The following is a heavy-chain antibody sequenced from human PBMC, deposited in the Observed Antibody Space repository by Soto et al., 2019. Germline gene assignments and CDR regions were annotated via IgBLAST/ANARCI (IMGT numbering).Heavy chain of an antibody. Sequence: PGGSLRLSCAASGFTFSLYSMNWVRQAPGQGLEWISYITPSTSPIYYADSVQGRFTISRDNAKTSVYLQMNSLRDEDTAVYYCVRDLAYAFDIWGQGTMVTVSS. J-gene: IGHJ3*02. CDR3: VRDLAYAFDI. CDR2: ITPSTSPI. V-gene: IGHV3-48*02. CDR1: GFTFSLYS.